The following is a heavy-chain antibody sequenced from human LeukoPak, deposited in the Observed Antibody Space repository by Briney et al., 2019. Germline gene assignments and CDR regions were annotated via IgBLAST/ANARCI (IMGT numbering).Heavy chain of an antibody. V-gene: IGHV4-39*01. CDR2: MYYSGST. CDR3: ARHPTISGTQAIFDY. CDR1: GGSISRSSYY. Sequence: PSETLSLTCTVSGGSISRSSYYWGWVSQPPGKGLAWLGSMYYSGSTYYNPSLKSRVIISGGTSKNQFSLKLSSVTAADTAVYHCARHPTISGTQAIFDYWGQGTLVTVSS. J-gene: IGHJ4*02. D-gene: IGHD1-26*01.